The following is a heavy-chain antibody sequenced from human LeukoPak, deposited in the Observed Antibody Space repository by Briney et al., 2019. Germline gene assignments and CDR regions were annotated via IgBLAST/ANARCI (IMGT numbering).Heavy chain of an antibody. CDR3: ARGVDDYYYYYMDV. J-gene: IGHJ6*03. CDR2: INSDGSST. V-gene: IGHV3-74*01. CDR1: GFTFSSYW. Sequence: PGGTLRLSCAASGFTFSSYWMHWVRQAPGKGLVWVSRINSDGSSTSYADSVKGRFTISRDNAKNTLYLQMNSLRAEDTAVYYCARGVDDYYYYYMDVWGKGTTVTISS.